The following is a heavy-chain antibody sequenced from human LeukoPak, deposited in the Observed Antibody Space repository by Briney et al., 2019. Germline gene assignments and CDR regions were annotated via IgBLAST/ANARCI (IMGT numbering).Heavy chain of an antibody. CDR1: GGSISSSSYY. CDR2: IYYSGST. D-gene: IGHD1-26*01. Sequence: SETLSLTCTVSGGSISSSSYYWGWIRQPPGKGLEWIGSIYYSGSTYYNPSLKSRVTISVDTSQTQFSLKLSSVTAADTAVYYCARGLRRVGYFDYWGQGTLVTVSS. V-gene: IGHV4-39*07. J-gene: IGHJ4*02. CDR3: ARGLRRVGYFDY.